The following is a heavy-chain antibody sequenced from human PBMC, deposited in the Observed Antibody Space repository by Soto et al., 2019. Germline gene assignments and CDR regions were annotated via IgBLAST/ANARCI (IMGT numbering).Heavy chain of an antibody. V-gene: IGHV3-64D*06. D-gene: IGHD2-2*01. CDR2: ITSNGDNT. Sequence: GGSMSLSCSASGFTFSNFARHWVRQAPGKGLEYVSGITSNGDNTYHADSVKGRFTISRDNSKNTLYLQMSSLRVEDTAVYYCVKGNQLLRYYFDYWGRGALVTVSS. CDR3: VKGNQLLRYYFDY. CDR1: GFTFSNFA. J-gene: IGHJ4*02.